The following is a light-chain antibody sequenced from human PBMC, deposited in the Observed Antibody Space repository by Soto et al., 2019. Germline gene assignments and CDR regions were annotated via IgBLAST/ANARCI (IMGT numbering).Light chain of an antibody. CDR1: QTTNSGY. V-gene: IGKV3-20*01. J-gene: IGKJ5*01. CDR2: DAS. CDR3: QHYSFSLPIT. Sequence: EIVLTQSPGTLSLSPGERATLSCRASQTTNSGYLAWYQQKPGQAPRLLIYDASRRATGIPDRFSGSGSGADFTLTISRLEPEDFAVYYCQHYSFSLPITFGQGTRWRL.